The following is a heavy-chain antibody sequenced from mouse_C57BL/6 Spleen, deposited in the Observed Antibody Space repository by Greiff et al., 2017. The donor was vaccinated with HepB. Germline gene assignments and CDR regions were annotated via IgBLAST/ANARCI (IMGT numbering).Heavy chain of an antibody. Sequence: VQLQQSGPGLVKPSQSLSLTCSVTGYSITSGYYWNWIRQFPGNKLEWMGYISYDGSNNYNPSLKNRISITRDTSKNQFFLKLNSVTTEDTATYYCARDYGGNYGLTFTWFAYWGQGTLVTVSA. J-gene: IGHJ3*01. CDR2: ISYDGSN. V-gene: IGHV3-6*01. D-gene: IGHD1-1*02. CDR3: ARDYGGNYGLTFTWFAY. CDR1: GYSITSGYY.